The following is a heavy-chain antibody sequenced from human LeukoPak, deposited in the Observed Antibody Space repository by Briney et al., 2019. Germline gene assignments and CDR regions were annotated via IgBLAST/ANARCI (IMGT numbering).Heavy chain of an antibody. J-gene: IGHJ4*02. D-gene: IGHD5-12*01. CDR3: ARDSGYDLT. V-gene: IGHV4-38-2*02. Sequence: PSETLSLTCAVSGYSISSGYYWGWIRQPPGRGLECIGRIYVTGSTNYNPSLKSRVTMSVDTSKNQFSLKLSSVTAADTAVYYCARDSGYDLTWGQGTLATVSS. CDR2: IYVTGST. CDR1: GYSISSGYY.